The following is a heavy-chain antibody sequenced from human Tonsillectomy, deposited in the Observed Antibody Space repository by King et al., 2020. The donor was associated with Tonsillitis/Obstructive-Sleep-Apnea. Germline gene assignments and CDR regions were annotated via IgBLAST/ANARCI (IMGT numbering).Heavy chain of an antibody. D-gene: IGHD5-24*01. CDR3: ARVAGDGYNLPYHFYGMAV. V-gene: IGHV1-2*02. Sequence: VQLVESGAGVKKPGASVKVSCKASGYTFKDYNIHWVRQAPGQGLEWMGWINPNRGGTNYAQKFQGRVTMTSDTSINTAYMELSSLTSDDTAVYFCARVAGDGYNLPYHFYGMAVWGQGTTVTVSS. CDR1: GYTFKDYN. CDR2: INPNRGGT. J-gene: IGHJ6*02.